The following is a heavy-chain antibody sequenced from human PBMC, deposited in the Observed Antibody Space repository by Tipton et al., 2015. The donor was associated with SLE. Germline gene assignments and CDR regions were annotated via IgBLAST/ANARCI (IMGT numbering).Heavy chain of an antibody. Sequence: TLSLTCGVSGYSISSGYYWGWMRQPPGKGLEWIGSIYHSGSTYYNPSLKSRVTISVDTSKNQFSLKLNSVTAADTAVYYCARQGSSSGGGYYYYYYMDVWGKGTTVTVSS. D-gene: IGHD6-6*01. CDR3: ARQGSSSGGGYYYYYYMDV. CDR2: IYHSGST. J-gene: IGHJ6*03. CDR1: GYSISSGYY. V-gene: IGHV4-38-2*01.